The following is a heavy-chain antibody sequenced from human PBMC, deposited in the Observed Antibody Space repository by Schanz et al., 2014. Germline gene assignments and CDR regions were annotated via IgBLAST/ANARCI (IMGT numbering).Heavy chain of an antibody. V-gene: IGHV3-21*01. D-gene: IGHD3-3*01. Sequence: VQLVESGGGVVQPGRSLRLSCAASGFTFSSYSMNWVRQAPGKGLEWVSSISGDHRNTFYADSVKGRFTISRDNSKNTLYLQMNSLRAEDTAVYYCVRDSFFAFDYWGQGTLVTVSS. J-gene: IGHJ4*02. CDR1: GFTFSSYS. CDR3: VRDSFFAFDY. CDR2: ISGDHRNT.